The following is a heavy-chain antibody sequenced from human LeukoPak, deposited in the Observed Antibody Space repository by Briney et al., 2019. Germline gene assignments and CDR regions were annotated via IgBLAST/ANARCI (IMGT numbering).Heavy chain of an antibody. CDR1: GFSLTTYE. D-gene: IGHD1-26*01. J-gene: IGHJ3*02. CDR3: ARDRRVGATWSVGAFDI. V-gene: IGHV3-48*03. Sequence: GGSLRLSCAASGFSLTTYEMNWVRQAPGKGLEWVSYISSSGDSIYYADSVKGRFTIPRDNAKNSLSLQMNSLRAEDTAIYYCARDRRVGATWSVGAFDIWGQGTTVTVSS. CDR2: ISSSGDSI.